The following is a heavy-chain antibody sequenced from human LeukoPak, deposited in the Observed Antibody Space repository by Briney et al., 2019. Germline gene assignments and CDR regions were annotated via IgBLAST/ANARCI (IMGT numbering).Heavy chain of an antibody. J-gene: IGHJ5*02. CDR3: ARDREWFDP. CDR1: GFTFSSYS. CDR2: ISSSSSTI. Sequence: GGSLRLSCAASGFTFSSYSMNWVRQAPGKGLEWVSYISSSSSTIYYADSVKGRFTISRDNAKKSLYLQMNSLRAEDTAAYYCARDREWFDPWGQGTLVTVSS. V-gene: IGHV3-48*04.